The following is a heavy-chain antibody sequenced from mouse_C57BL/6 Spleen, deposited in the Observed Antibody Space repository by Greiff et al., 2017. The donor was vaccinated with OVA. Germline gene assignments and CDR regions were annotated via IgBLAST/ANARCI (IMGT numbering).Heavy chain of an antibody. Sequence: VQLVESGPELVKPGASVKISCKASGYAFSSSWMNWVKQRPGKGLEWIGRIYPGDGDTNYNGKFKGKATLTADKSSSTAYMQLSSLTSEDSAVYFCAREGTTDFYYFDYWGQGTTLTVSS. D-gene: IGHD1-1*01. CDR1: GYAFSSSW. CDR3: AREGTTDFYYFDY. J-gene: IGHJ2*01. CDR2: IYPGDGDT. V-gene: IGHV1-82*01.